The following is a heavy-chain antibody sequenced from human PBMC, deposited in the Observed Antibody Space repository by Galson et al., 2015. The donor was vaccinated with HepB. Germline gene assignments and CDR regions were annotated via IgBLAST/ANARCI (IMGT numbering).Heavy chain of an antibody. Sequence: SVKVSCKASGYTFTSYAMNWVRQAPGQGLEWMGWINTNTGNPTYAQGFTGRFVFSLDTSVSTAYLQISSLKAEDTAVYYCARAGNYYDSSGYYIHFDYWGQGTLVTVSS. CDR3: ARAGNYYDSSGYYIHFDY. CDR1: GYTFTSYA. D-gene: IGHD3-22*01. J-gene: IGHJ4*02. V-gene: IGHV7-4-1*02. CDR2: INTNTGNP.